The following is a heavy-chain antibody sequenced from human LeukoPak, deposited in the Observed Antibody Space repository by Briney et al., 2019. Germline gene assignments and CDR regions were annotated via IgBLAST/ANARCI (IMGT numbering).Heavy chain of an antibody. D-gene: IGHD7-27*01. V-gene: IGHV1-18*01. CDR1: GYTFTSYG. CDR2: ISAYNGNT. CDR3: ARDVNWGSTELLFFDY. Sequence: GASVKVSCKASGYTFTSYGISWVRQAPGQGLEWMGWISAYNGNTNYAQKLQGRVTMTTDTSTSTAYMELRSLRSDDTAVYYCARDVNWGSTELLFFDYWGQGTLVTVSS. J-gene: IGHJ4*02.